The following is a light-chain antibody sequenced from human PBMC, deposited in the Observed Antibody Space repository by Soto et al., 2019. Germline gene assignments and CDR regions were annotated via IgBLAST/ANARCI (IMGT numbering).Light chain of an antibody. Sequence: QAVLTQPPSASGTPGQRVTISCSGSSSNIGTNTVNWYQQLPGTAPKYLIHSNNQRPAGVPDRFSGSKSGTSASLAISGLQSEDEADYYCATWDDSLNGVIFGGGTKLTAL. CDR2: SNN. CDR1: SSNIGTNT. CDR3: ATWDDSLNGVI. J-gene: IGLJ2*01. V-gene: IGLV1-44*01.